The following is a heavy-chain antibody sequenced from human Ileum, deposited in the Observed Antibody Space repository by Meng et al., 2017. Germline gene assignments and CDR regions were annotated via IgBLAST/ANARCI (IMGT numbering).Heavy chain of an antibody. CDR2: IYWNDEK. CDR1: GSFLTTSGKG. V-gene: IGHV2-5*01. CDR3: DHRVHLYTCSWSY. J-gene: IGHJ4*02. Sequence: PVQEYGPPPVKPTQTLTLTCTFSGSFLTTSGKGVGWIRQPPGKAMEWLALIYWNDEKNYSPSLKSRITITKDASTNQVVLTMTNTDPADTATYYYDHRVHLYTCSWSYWGQGTLVTVSS. D-gene: IGHD1-1*01.